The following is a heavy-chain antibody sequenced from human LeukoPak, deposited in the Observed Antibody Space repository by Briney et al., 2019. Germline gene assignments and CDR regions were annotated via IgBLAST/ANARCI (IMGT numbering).Heavy chain of an antibody. V-gene: IGHV1-2*02. D-gene: IGHD3-10*01. J-gene: IGHJ5*02. CDR1: GYTFTGYY. Sequence: ASVKVSCKASGYTFTGYYMHWVRQAPGQGLEWMGWINPDSGGTNYAQKFQGRVTMTRDTSISTAYMELSRLRSDDTAVYYYAREVTMVRGVIITYWFDPWGQGTLVTVSS. CDR2: INPDSGGT. CDR3: AREVTMVRGVIITYWFDP.